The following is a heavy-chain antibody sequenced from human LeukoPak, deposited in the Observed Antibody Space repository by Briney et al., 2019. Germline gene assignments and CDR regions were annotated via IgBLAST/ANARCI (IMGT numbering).Heavy chain of an antibody. CDR3: ARGGTVTFDY. Sequence: PSETLSLTCTVSGGSISSYYWSWIRQPPGKGLEWIGYIYYSGSTNYNPSLKSRVTISVDTSKNQFSLKLSSVIAADTAVYYCARGGTVTFDYWGQGTLVTVSS. J-gene: IGHJ4*02. D-gene: IGHD4-17*01. V-gene: IGHV4-59*01. CDR1: GGSISSYY. CDR2: IYYSGST.